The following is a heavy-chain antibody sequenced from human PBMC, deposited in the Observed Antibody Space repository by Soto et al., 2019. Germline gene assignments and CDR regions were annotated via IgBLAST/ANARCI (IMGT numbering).Heavy chain of an antibody. CDR2: ISGSGSST. J-gene: IGHJ5*02. CDR1: GFTFSSYA. D-gene: IGHD6-13*01. Sequence: GGSLRLSCAASGFTFSSYAMSWVRQAPGKGLEWVSSISGSGSSTDYADSVKGRFTISRDNSKDTLYLQMNSLRDEDTAVYYCAKDRASSSPRVRFDPWGQGTLVTVSS. CDR3: AKDRASSSPRVRFDP. V-gene: IGHV3-23*01.